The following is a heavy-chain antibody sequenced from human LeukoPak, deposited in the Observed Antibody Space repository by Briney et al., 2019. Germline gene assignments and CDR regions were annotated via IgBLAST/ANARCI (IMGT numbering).Heavy chain of an antibody. D-gene: IGHD3-22*01. J-gene: IGHJ4*02. CDR3: ATPLDYFDMSDSHQGGD. CDR2: IKHDGSEK. CDR1: GFTFSRHW. Sequence: GGSLRLSCAASGFTFSRHWMTWVRQAPGKGLEWVANIKHDGSEKNYVDSEKGRFTISRDNAKNSLYLQMNSLRAEDTAVYYCATPLDYFDMSDSHQGGDWGQGTLVTVSS. V-gene: IGHV3-7*03.